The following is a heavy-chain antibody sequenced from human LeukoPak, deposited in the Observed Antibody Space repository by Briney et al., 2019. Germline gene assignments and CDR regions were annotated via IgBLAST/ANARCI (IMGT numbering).Heavy chain of an antibody. Sequence: SETLSLTCIVSGYSISSGYYWGWIRQPPGKGLGWIGSIYHSGSTYYNPSLKSRVTISVDTSKNQFSLKLSSVTAADTAVYYCARDRSNSIDDGELYWYFDLWGRGTLVTVSS. D-gene: IGHD4-17*01. V-gene: IGHV4-38-2*02. CDR2: IYHSGST. CDR3: ARDRSNSIDDGELYWYFDL. CDR1: GYSISSGYY. J-gene: IGHJ2*01.